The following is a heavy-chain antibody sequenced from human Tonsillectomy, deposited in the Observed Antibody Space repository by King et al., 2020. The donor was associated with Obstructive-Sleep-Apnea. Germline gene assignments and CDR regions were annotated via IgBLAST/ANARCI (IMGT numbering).Heavy chain of an antibody. Sequence: VQLVESGGGVVQPGRSLRLSCAASGFTFSSYGMHWVRQAPGKGLEWVAFIRYDGSNKYYADSVKGRFTISRDNSKNTLYLQMNSLRAEDTAVYYCAKSVVGSSSWSYYYYYGMDVWGQGTTVTVSS. D-gene: IGHD6-6*01. V-gene: IGHV3-30*02. CDR2: IRYDGSNK. CDR3: AKSVVGSSSWSYYYYYGMDV. CDR1: GFTFSSYG. J-gene: IGHJ6*02.